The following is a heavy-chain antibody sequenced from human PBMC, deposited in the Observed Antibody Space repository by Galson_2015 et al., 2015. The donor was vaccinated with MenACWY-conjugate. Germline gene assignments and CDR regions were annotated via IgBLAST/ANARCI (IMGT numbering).Heavy chain of an antibody. V-gene: IGHV3-23*01. CDR2: IGGYGFSP. CDR3: AKAPGSLLTVKNLRGYHYMDV. Sequence: SLRLSCAASGFTFNNYAMTWVRLAPGKGLEWVSGIGGYGFSPNYADSVQGRVTISRDTSKKTVYLEMNSLRADDTAVYYCAKAPGSLLTVKNLRGYHYMDVWGNGTTVTVSS. D-gene: IGHD3-16*02. J-gene: IGHJ6*03. CDR1: GFTFNNYA.